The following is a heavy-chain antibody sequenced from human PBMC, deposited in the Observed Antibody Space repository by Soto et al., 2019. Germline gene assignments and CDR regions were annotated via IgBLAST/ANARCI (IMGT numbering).Heavy chain of an antibody. J-gene: IGHJ6*02. CDR2: MNPNSGNT. Sequence: GASVKVSCKASGYTFTSYDINWVRQATGQGLEWMGWMNPNSGNTGYAQKFQGRVTTTRNTSISTAYMELSSLRSEDTAVYYCARGGWTELYYYYGMDVWGQGTTVTVSS. CDR3: ARGGWTELYYYYGMDV. CDR1: GYTFTSYD. D-gene: IGHD1-7*01. V-gene: IGHV1-8*01.